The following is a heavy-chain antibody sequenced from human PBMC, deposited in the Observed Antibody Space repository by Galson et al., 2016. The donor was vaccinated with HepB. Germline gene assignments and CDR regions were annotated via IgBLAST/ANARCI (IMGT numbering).Heavy chain of an antibody. CDR3: AKERGGGYCSTTTCTYDFDS. Sequence: SLRLSCAASGFTFSNYAMSWVRQPEGKRLEWVAAISGSGRNTYYADSVRGRFIISRDNSKNTVYPQMSSLRADETARYYCAKERGGGYCSTTTCTYDFDSWGQGTLVTVSS. CDR1: GFTFSNYA. D-gene: IGHD2-2*01. CDR2: ISGSGRNT. V-gene: IGHV3-23*01. J-gene: IGHJ4*02.